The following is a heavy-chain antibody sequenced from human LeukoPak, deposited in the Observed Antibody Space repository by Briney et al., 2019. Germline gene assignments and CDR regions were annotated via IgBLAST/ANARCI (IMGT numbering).Heavy chain of an antibody. V-gene: IGHV3-30*04. CDR1: GFSFSHYA. CDR3: AKDLMTTVTFPGDY. Sequence: PGRSLRLSCVASGFSFSHYAIHWVRQAPGKGLEWVAVISYDGSNKYYADSVKGRFTISRDNSKNTLYLQMNSLRAEDTAVYYCAKDLMTTVTFPGDYWGQGTLVTVSS. CDR2: ISYDGSNK. D-gene: IGHD4-17*01. J-gene: IGHJ4*02.